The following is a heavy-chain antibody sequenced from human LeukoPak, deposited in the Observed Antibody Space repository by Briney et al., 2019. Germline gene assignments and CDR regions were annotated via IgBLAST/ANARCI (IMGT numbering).Heavy chain of an antibody. V-gene: IGHV3-30*04. Sequence: GGSLRLSCAASGFTFSNYAMHWVRQAPGKGLEWGAVISYDGRIKSYADSVKCRFTFSRDNSKNTLYLQMNSLRAEDTAIYYCASLRGYSAYDLDYWGQGTLVTVSS. CDR3: ASLRGYSAYDLDY. D-gene: IGHD5-12*01. CDR2: ISYDGRIK. CDR1: GFTFSNYA. J-gene: IGHJ4*02.